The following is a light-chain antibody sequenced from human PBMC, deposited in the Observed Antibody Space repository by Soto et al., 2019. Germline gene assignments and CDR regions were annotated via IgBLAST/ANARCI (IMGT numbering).Light chain of an antibody. CDR2: RNN. V-gene: IGLV1-47*01. J-gene: IGLJ2*01. CDR1: SSNIGSNF. CDR3: AAWDDSLSGVV. Sequence: QSVLTQPPSASGTPGQRVTISCSGSSSNIGSNFIYWYQQLPGTAPKLLIYRNNERPSGVPDRFSGSKSGTSASLAISGLRSEDEADYHCAAWDDSLSGVVFGVVTKRTVL.